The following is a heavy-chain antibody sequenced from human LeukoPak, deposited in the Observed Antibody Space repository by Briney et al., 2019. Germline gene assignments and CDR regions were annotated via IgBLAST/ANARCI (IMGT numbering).Heavy chain of an antibody. D-gene: IGHD3-22*01. V-gene: IGHV3-23*01. CDR3: AKGYDSSGYYFGY. CDR1: GFTFSSNW. Sequence: GGSLRLSCAASGFTFSSNWMSWVRQAPGKGLEWVSAISGSGGSTYYADSVKGRFTISRDNSKNTLYLQMNSLRAEDTAVYYCAKGYDSSGYYFGYWGQGTLVTVSS. CDR2: ISGSGGST. J-gene: IGHJ4*02.